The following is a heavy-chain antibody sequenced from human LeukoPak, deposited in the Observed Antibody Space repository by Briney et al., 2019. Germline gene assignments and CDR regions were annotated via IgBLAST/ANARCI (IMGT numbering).Heavy chain of an antibody. CDR1: GFIFSSYA. D-gene: IGHD1-26*01. J-gene: IGHJ4*02. CDR2: ISSDGGRT. V-gene: IGHV3-64D*09. Sequence: HLGGSLILSCSASGFIFSSYAMHWVRQAPGKGLEYVSSISSDGGRTYYADSVKGRFTISRDNSKNTLYLQMSSLRGEDTAVYYCVKDKWVDYWGQGTLVTVSS. CDR3: VKDKWVDY.